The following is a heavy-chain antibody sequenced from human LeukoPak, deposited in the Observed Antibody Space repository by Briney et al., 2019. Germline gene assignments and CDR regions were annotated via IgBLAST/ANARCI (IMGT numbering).Heavy chain of an antibody. CDR1: GGSLRSYY. CDR3: ARGGTTVFPYYYYGMDV. Sequence: PSETLSLTCTVSGGSLRSYYWSWVRQPPGKGLEWIGYSFYSGITKYNPSLESRVSISVDLSTNQFSLRLSSVTPADTAVYYCARGGTTVFPYYYYGMDVWGQGTTVTVSS. CDR2: SFYSGIT. J-gene: IGHJ6*02. D-gene: IGHD4-4*01. V-gene: IGHV4-59*01.